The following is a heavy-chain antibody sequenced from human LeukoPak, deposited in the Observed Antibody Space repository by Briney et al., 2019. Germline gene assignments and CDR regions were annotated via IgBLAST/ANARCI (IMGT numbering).Heavy chain of an antibody. D-gene: IGHD2-8*01. CDR3: AKDRCSNGVGCYYYYMDV. Sequence: GGSLRLSCAASGFTFSSYGMHWVRQAPGKGLEWVAFIRYDGSNKYYADSVKGRFTISRDNSKNTLYLQMKSLRAEDTAVYYCAKDRCSNGVGCYYYYMDVWGKGTTVTISS. CDR1: GFTFSSYG. V-gene: IGHV3-30*02. CDR2: IRYDGSNK. J-gene: IGHJ6*03.